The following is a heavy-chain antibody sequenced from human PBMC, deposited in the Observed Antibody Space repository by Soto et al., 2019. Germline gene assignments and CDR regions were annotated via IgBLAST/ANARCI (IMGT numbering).Heavy chain of an antibody. J-gene: IGHJ6*02. CDR1: GYTFTNYY. Sequence: QVQLVQSGAEVKKPGTSVKVSCKASGYTFTNYYIHWVRQAPGQGLEWMGIINPKSGGTTYAQKFRGRITMTGDTSTSTVYMELNRLRSEDTAVYYCARDQSVLLWFGEFPHYYYYYGMDLWGQGTTVTVSS. D-gene: IGHD3-10*01. CDR3: ARDQSVLLWFGEFPHYYYYYGMDL. V-gene: IGHV1-46*01. CDR2: INPKSGGT.